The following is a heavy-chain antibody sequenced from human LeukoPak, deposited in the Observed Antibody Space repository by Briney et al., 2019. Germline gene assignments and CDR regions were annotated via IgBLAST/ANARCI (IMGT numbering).Heavy chain of an antibody. D-gene: IGHD6-13*01. CDR2: MSGSGGST. CDR1: GFTFSSYV. CDR3: AKDLSSSWYHFDY. Sequence: GGSLRLSCAASGFTFSSYVMSWVRQAPGKGLEWVSGMSGSGGSTYYGDSVKGRFTISRDNSKNTLYLQMNSLRAEDTAVYYCAKDLSSSWYHFDYWGQGTLVTVSS. V-gene: IGHV3-23*01. J-gene: IGHJ4*02.